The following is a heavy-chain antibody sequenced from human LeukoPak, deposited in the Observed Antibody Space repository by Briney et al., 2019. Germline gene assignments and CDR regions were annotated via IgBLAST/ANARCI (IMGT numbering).Heavy chain of an antibody. CDR1: GGTFSSYA. V-gene: IGHV1-69*01. CDR2: IIPIFGTA. Sequence: ASVKVSCKASGGTFSSYAISWVRQAPGQGLEWTGGIIPIFGTANYAQKFQGRVTITADESTSTAYMELSSLRSEDTAVYYCARSTAYGDFGVVPYYFDYWGQGTLVTVSS. D-gene: IGHD3-3*01. J-gene: IGHJ4*02. CDR3: ARSTAYGDFGVVPYYFDY.